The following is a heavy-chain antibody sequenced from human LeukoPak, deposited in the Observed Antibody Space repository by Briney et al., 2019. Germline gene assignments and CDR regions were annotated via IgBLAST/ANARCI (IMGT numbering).Heavy chain of an antibody. Sequence: QTGGSLRLSCAASGFTFSRYAMHWVRQAPGKGLEWVAVISYDGSNKYYADSVKGRFTISRDNSKNTLYLQMNSLTTEDTAVYYCASSMTTVSLGRGFWGQGALVTVSS. D-gene: IGHD4-17*01. CDR1: GFTFSRYA. CDR3: ASSMTTVSLGRGF. V-gene: IGHV3-30*03. CDR2: ISYDGSNK. J-gene: IGHJ4*02.